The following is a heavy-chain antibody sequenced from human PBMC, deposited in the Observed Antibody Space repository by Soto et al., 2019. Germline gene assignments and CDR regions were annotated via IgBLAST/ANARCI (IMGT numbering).Heavy chain of an antibody. D-gene: IGHD4-17*01. CDR3: ARHTVNTSFDY. Sequence: PSETLSLTCTVSGGSISSYYWSWIRQPPGKGLEWIGYIYYSGSTNYNPSLKSRVTMSVDTSKNQFSLKLSSVTAADTAVYYCARHTVNTSFDYWGQGTLVTVSS. CDR2: IYYSGST. J-gene: IGHJ4*02. CDR1: GGSISSYY. V-gene: IGHV4-59*08.